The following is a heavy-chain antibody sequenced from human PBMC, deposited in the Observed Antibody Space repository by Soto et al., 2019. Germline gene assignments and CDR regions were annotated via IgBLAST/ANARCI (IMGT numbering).Heavy chain of an antibody. CDR3: SRPXQLSXGGCFDI. J-gene: IGHJ3*02. CDR1: GGSISSSTYX. V-gene: IGHV4-39*01. Sequence: QLQMQESGPGLVKSSETLSLTCVVSGGSISSSTYXWGWIRQPPGKGPEWIGSIYYSGSTYYNPSPKSRVTIXXXXXXXXXSXXXXXXXXXXXXXXXXSRPXQLSXGGCFDIWGQGTMVTVSS. CDR2: IYYSGST. D-gene: IGHD3-16*01.